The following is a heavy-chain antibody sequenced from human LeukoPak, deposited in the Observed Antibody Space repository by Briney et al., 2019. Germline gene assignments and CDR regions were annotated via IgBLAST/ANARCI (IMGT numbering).Heavy chain of an antibody. J-gene: IGHJ4*02. Sequence: TGGSLRLSCAASGFTFSSYAMHWVRQAPGKGLEWVSVIDGGGTTYYADSVKGQFTISRDNSKNTVYLQMNSRRAEDTAVYYCAGTMVRGVMSFDYWGQGTLVTVSS. D-gene: IGHD3-10*01. CDR3: AGTMVRGVMSFDY. V-gene: IGHV3-NL1*01. CDR2: IDGGGTT. CDR1: GFTFSSYA.